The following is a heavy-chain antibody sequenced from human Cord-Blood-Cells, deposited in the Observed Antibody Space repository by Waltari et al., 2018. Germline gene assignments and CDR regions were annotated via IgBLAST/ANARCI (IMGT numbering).Heavy chain of an antibody. V-gene: IGHV4-34*01. J-gene: IGHJ4*02. CDR2: INHSGST. CDR3: ARGGCSSTSCYYVDY. D-gene: IGHD2-2*01. CDR1: GGSFSGYY. Sequence: QVQLQQWGAGLLKPSETLSLTCAVYGGSFSGYYWSWIRQPPGKGLEWIGEINHSGSTNLNPALMSRVTRAVDTSKNQVSLKLSSVTAAGTAVYYCARGGCSSTSCYYVDYWGQGTLVTVSS.